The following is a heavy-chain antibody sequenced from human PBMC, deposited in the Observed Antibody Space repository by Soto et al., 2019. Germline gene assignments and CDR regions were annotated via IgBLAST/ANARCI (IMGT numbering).Heavy chain of an antibody. CDR1: GFTFSSYA. V-gene: IGHV3-23*01. D-gene: IGHD3-22*01. CDR2: ISGSGSTI. CDR3: AKVFYYYDSSGYYYFDY. J-gene: IGHJ4*02. Sequence: GGSLRLSCAASGFTFSSYAVSWVRQAPGKGPEWISSISGSGSTIYYADSVKGRFTISRDNSKNTLYLQMSSLRAEDTAVYYCAKVFYYYDSSGYYYFDYWRQGTLVTVS.